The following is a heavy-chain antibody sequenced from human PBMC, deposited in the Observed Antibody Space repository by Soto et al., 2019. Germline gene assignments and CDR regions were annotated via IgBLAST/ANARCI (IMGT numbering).Heavy chain of an antibody. CDR3: ARRYGYSFDY. CDR1: GGSIRSYH. CDR2: IYYSGST. V-gene: IGHV4-59*01. Sequence: SETLSLTCTVSGGSIRSYHWSWIRQPPGKGLEWIGYIYYSGSTNYNPSLKSRVTISVDTSKNQFSLKLSSVTAADTAVYYCARRYGYSFDYWGQGTLVTVSS. D-gene: IGHD5-18*01. J-gene: IGHJ4*02.